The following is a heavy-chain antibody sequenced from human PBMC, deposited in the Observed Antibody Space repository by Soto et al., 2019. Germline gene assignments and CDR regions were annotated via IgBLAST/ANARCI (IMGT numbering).Heavy chain of an antibody. CDR1: GGSFSGYH. CDR2: INHSGST. V-gene: IGHV4-34*01. D-gene: IGHD3-3*01. J-gene: IGHJ6*03. CDR3: ARVIVRRITIFGVVLNYYYMDV. Sequence: PSETLSLTCAVYGGSFSGYHWSWIRQPPGKGLEWIGEINHSGSTNYNPSLKSRVTISVDASKNQFSLKLSSATAADTAVYYCARVIVRRITIFGVVLNYYYMDVWGKGTTVTVSS.